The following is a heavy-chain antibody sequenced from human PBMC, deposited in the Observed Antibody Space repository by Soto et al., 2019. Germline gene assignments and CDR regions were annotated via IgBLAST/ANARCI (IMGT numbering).Heavy chain of an antibody. CDR1: GFTFSDYY. CDR2: ISSSGSTI. V-gene: IGHV3-11*01. J-gene: IGHJ6*03. CDR3: ARELGPQGNPIFGVVMQPYYYYYMDV. Sequence: QVQLVESGGGLVKPGGSLRLSCAASGFTFSDYYMSWIRQAPGKGLEWVSYISSSGSTIYYADSVKGRFTISRDNAKNSLYLQMNSLRAEDTAVYYCARELGPQGNPIFGVVMQPYYYYYMDVWGKGTTVTVSS. D-gene: IGHD3-3*01.